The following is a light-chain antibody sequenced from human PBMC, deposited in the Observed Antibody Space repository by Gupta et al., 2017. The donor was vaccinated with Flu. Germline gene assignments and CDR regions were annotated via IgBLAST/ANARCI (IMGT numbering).Light chain of an antibody. CDR1: QGVGKY. CDR2: TTS. J-gene: IGKJ5*01. V-gene: IGKV1-12*01. CDR3: PKANSLTIT. Sequence: PSSVSAAVGDRVTITCRASQGVGKYVAGYQQRPGEAPNLRSYTTSSLQAGVPSRGSGSGSGTDFTLTIRSLQPEDSATYDCPKANSLTITFRQGTRLEIK.